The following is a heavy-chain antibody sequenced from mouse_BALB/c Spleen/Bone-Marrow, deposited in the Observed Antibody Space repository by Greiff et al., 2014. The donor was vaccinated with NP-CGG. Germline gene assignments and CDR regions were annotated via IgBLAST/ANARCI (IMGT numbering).Heavy chain of an antibody. CDR1: GFSLSHYG. CDR2: IWAGGST. Sequence: VQGVESGPGLVAPSQSLSITCTVSGFSLSHYGVHWVRQPPGKGLEWLGVIWAGGSTNYNSALMSRLTISKDNSKSQVFIKMHSLQTDDTAMYFCARVDDSDYAMDYWGQGTSVTVSS. D-gene: IGHD2-13*01. CDR3: ARVDDSDYAMDY. V-gene: IGHV2-9*02. J-gene: IGHJ4*01.